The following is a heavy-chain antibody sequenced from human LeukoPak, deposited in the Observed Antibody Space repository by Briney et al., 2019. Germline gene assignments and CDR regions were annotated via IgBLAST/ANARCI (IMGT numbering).Heavy chain of an antibody. V-gene: IGHV3-11*06. CDR3: ARAPLFTVDY. CDR1: GFTFSDYY. Sequence: KSGGSLRLSCAASGFTFSDYYMSWIRQAPGKGLEWVSYISSSSSYTSYADSVKGRFTISRDNAKNSLYLQMNSLRAEDTAVYYCARAPLFTVDYWGQGTLVTVSS. CDR2: ISSSSSYT. J-gene: IGHJ4*02.